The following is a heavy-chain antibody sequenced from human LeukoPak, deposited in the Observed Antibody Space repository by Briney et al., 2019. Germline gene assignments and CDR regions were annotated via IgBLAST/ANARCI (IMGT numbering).Heavy chain of an antibody. Sequence: SETLSLTCAVYGGSFSGYYWSWIRQPPGKGLEWIGEINHSGSTNYNPSLKSRVTMSVDTSKNQFSLKLTSVTAADTAVYYCARGVGARSSYYYGMDVWGQGTTVTVSS. J-gene: IGHJ6*02. V-gene: IGHV4-34*01. CDR3: ARGVGARSSYYYGMDV. CDR2: INHSGST. D-gene: IGHD1-26*01. CDR1: GGSFSGYY.